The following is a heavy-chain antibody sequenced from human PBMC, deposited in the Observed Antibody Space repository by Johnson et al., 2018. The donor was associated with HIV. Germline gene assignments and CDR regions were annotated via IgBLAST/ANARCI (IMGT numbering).Heavy chain of an antibody. D-gene: IGHD3-10*01. V-gene: IGHV3-11*04. CDR3: AKDLFYGSGSWGAFDI. CDR1: GFTFSDYY. J-gene: IGHJ3*02. CDR2: ISSSGSTI. Sequence: QVQLVESGGGLVKPGGSLRLSCAASGFTFSDYYMSWIRQAPGKGLEWVSYISSSGSTIYYADSVKGRFTISRDNSKNTLYLQMNSLTAEDTAVYYCAKDLFYGSGSWGAFDIWGQGTMVTVSS.